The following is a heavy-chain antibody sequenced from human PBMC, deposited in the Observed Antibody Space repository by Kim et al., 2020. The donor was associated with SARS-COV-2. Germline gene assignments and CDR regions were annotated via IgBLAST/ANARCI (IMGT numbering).Heavy chain of an antibody. CDR3: ARKGCSGGSCFSYWYFDL. V-gene: IGHV4-31*03. J-gene: IGHJ2*01. CDR1: GGSISSGGYY. D-gene: IGHD2-15*01. CDR2: IYYSGST. Sequence: SETLSLTCTVSGGSISSGGYYWSWIRQHPGKGLEWIGYIYYSGSTYYNPSLKSRVTISVDTSKNQFSLKLSSVTAADTAVYYCARKGCSGGSCFSYWYFDLWGRGTLVTVSS.